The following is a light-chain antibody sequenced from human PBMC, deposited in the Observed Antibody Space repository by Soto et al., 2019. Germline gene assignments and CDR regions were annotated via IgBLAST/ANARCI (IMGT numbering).Light chain of an antibody. Sequence: QSVLTQPPSVSVAPGQRVTISCTGSSSNIGAGYDVHWYPQLPGTAPKLLIYGNSNRPSGVPDRFSGSKSGTSASLAITGLQAEDEADYYCQSYDSSLSGSVVFGGGTKLTVL. CDR3: QSYDSSLSGSVV. CDR1: SSNIGAGYD. V-gene: IGLV1-40*01. CDR2: GNS. J-gene: IGLJ2*01.